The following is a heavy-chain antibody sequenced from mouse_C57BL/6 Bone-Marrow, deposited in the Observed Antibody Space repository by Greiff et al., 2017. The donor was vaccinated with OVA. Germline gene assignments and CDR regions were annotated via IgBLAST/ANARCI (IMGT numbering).Heavy chain of an antibody. CDR3: ATSITTVEDWYFDV. J-gene: IGHJ1*03. CDR1: GYTFTTYP. V-gene: IGHV1-47*01. Sequence: VQVVESGAELVKPGASVKMSCKASGYTFTTYPIEWMKQNHGQSLEWIGNFHPYNDDNKYNEKFKGKATLTVEKSSSTVYLALSRLTSDDSAVYYCATSITTVEDWYFDVWGTGTTVTVSS. D-gene: IGHD1-1*01. CDR2: FHPYNDDN.